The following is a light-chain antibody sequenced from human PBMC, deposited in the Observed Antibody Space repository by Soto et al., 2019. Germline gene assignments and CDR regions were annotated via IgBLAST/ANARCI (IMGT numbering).Light chain of an antibody. CDR3: SSYTSTNTLAV. J-gene: IGLJ1*01. CDR1: SSDVGGYNY. Sequence: QSVLTQPASVSGSPDQSITISCTGNSSDVGGYNYVSWYQQHAGFAPKLIIYQVSNRPSGVSNRFSGAKSGDTASLTISGLQAEDEADYYCSSYTSTNTLAVFGTGTKVTVL. CDR2: QVS. V-gene: IGLV2-14*01.